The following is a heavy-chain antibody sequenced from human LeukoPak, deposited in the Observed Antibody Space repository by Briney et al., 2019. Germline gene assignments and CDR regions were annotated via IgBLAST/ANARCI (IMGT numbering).Heavy chain of an antibody. CDR1: GGSFSGYY. J-gene: IGHJ3*02. CDR3: ASRYCSSTSCNAFDI. CDR2: INHSGST. Sequence: PSETLSLTCAVYGGSFSGYYWSWIRRPPGKGLEWIGEINHSGSTNYNPSLKSRVTISVDTSKNQFSLKLSSVTAADTAVYYCASRYCSSTSCNAFDIWGQGTMVTVSS. D-gene: IGHD2-2*01. V-gene: IGHV4-34*01.